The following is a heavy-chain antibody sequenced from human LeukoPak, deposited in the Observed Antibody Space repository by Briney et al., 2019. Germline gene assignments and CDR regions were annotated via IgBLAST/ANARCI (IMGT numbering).Heavy chain of an antibody. D-gene: IGHD3-16*02. CDR2: ISTNNNNT. Sequence: ASVKVSCKASGYTFTNYGFSWVRQATGQGLEWMGWISTNNNNTNYAQKFQGRVSMTTNTSTSTAYMELRSLRSDDTAGYYCASSLYVCNDKSLPRVLALWGQETRVTVSS. V-gene: IGHV1-18*01. CDR1: GYTFTNYG. CDR3: ASSLYVCNDKSLPRVLAL. J-gene: IGHJ4*02.